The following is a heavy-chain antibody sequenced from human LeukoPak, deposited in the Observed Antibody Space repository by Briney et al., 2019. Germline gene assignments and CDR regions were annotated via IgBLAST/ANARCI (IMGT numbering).Heavy chain of an antibody. V-gene: IGHV3-48*03. Sequence: GGSLRLSCAASGFSFSSYEMNWVRQAPGKGLQWISYISRGGDEIYYADSVKGRFTVSRDNAKNSLYLQMNSLRAEDTAGYYCARDRPDRGYSYGRDFDYWGQGTLVTVSS. J-gene: IGHJ4*02. CDR2: ISRGGDEI. D-gene: IGHD5-18*01. CDR3: ARDRPDRGYSYGRDFDY. CDR1: GFSFSSYE.